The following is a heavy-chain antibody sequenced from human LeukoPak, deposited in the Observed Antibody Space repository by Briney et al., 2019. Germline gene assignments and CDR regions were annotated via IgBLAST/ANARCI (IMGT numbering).Heavy chain of an antibody. Sequence: GGSLRLSCAASGFTFSSYNMNWVRQAPGKGLEWISYISPSTTIYYADSVKGRFTISRDNAQNSLYLLMNSLRAEDTAVYYCTRVFENAWGQGTLVTVSS. D-gene: IGHD3-9*01. J-gene: IGHJ5*02. CDR3: TRVFENA. CDR1: GFTFSSYN. CDR2: ISPSTTI. V-gene: IGHV3-48*01.